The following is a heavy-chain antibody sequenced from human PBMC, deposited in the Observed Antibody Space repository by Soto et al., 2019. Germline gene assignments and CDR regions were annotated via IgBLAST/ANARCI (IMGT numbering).Heavy chain of an antibody. CDR1: GYTFTGYY. CDR3: ARVDERQNSAAGPLDYYYYGMDV. J-gene: IGHJ6*02. Sequence: ASVKVSCKASGYTFTGYYMRWLRQAPGQGLEWMGWINPNSGGTNYAQKFQGGVTMTRDTSISTAYMELSRLRSDDTAVYYCARVDERQNSAAGPLDYYYYGMDVWGQGTTVTVSS. V-gene: IGHV1-2*02. CDR2: INPNSGGT. D-gene: IGHD6-13*01.